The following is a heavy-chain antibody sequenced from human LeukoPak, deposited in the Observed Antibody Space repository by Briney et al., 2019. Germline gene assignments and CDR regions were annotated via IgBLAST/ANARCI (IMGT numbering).Heavy chain of an antibody. CDR3: VRGGAKGSFDY. Sequence: GGSLRLSCAASGFTFSTYWMTWVRQAPGKGLEWVANIKQDGSEKYYVDSVKGRFTISRDNVKNSLYLQMNSLRVEDTSVYYCVRGGAKGSFDYWGQGTLVTVSS. V-gene: IGHV3-7*01. CDR2: IKQDGSEK. CDR1: GFTFSTYW. J-gene: IGHJ4*02.